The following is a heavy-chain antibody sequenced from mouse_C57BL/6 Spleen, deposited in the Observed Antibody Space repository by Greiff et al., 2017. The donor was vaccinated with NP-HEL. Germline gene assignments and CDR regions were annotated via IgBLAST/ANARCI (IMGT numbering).Heavy chain of an antibody. D-gene: IGHD1-1*01. CDR1: GYAFSSYW. CDR3: ARGPYGSSYYYFDY. V-gene: IGHV1-80*01. Sequence: VKLMESGAELVKPGASVKISCKASGYAFSSYWMNWVKQRPGKGLEWIGQIYPGDGDTNYNGKFKGKATLTADKSSSTAYMQLSSLTSEDSAVYFCARGPYGSSYYYFDYWGQGTTLTVSS. J-gene: IGHJ2*01. CDR2: IYPGDGDT.